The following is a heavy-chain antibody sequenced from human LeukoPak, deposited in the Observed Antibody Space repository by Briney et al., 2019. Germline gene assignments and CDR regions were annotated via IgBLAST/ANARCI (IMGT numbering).Heavy chain of an antibody. J-gene: IGHJ5*02. CDR1: GYTFTGYY. CDR2: INPNSGGT. Sequence: VASVTVSCKASGYTFTGYYMHWVRQAPGQGLEWMGWINPNSGGTNYAQKFQGRVTMTRDTSISTAYMELSRLRSDDTAVYYCAREEAGYSSSSNWFDPWGQGTLVTVSS. D-gene: IGHD6-13*01. V-gene: IGHV1-2*02. CDR3: AREEAGYSSSSNWFDP.